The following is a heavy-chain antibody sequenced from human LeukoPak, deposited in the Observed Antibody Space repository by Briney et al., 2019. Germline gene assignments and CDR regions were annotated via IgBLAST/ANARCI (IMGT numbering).Heavy chain of an antibody. CDR1: GGSISSRSYY. CDR3: ARGDSSEYRLYNWFDP. D-gene: IGHD3-22*01. Sequence: SETLSLTCTVSGGSISSRSYYWRWIRQPPGKGLEWIGSISYSGNTYYNPSLKSRVTMSVDTSKNQFSLKLTSVTAADTAVYYCARGDSSEYRLYNWFDPWGQGTLVTVSS. J-gene: IGHJ5*02. V-gene: IGHV4-39*01. CDR2: ISYSGNT.